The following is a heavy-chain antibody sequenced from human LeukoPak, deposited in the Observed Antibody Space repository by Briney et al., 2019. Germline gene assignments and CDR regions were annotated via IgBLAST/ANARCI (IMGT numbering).Heavy chain of an antibody. Sequence: GGSLRLSCTASGFTFSSYGMNWVRQAPGKGLEWVSGISGSGGTTYYADSVKGRFTISRDNSKNSLSLQVSSLRAEDTAVYYCAKTNGYYSDWGQGTLVTVSS. J-gene: IGHJ4*02. CDR3: AKTNGYYSD. V-gene: IGHV3-23*01. CDR1: GFTFSSYG. D-gene: IGHD3-22*01. CDR2: ISGSGGTT.